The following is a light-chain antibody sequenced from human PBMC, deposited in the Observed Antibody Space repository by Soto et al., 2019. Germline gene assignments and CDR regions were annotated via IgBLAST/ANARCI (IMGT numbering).Light chain of an antibody. CDR1: QGIGVY. CDR3: QKYNSAPLT. V-gene: IGKV1-27*01. CDR2: AAS. Sequence: DIQMTQSPSSLSASLGDRVTITCRASQGIGVYLAWFQQKPGKVPRLLIYAASALQSGVPSHFSGGGSGTDFTLTINSLQPEDVATYYCQKYNSAPLTFGGGTKVEIK. J-gene: IGKJ4*01.